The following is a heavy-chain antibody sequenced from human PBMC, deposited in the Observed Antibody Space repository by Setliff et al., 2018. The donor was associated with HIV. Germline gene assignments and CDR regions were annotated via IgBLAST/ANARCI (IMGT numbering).Heavy chain of an antibody. J-gene: IGHJ4*02. CDR2: VYYSGTT. Sequence: SETLSLTCTVSGGSISSSSYYWGWIRQPPGKGLEWIGSVYYSGTTYYNPSLKSRVTISIDTSKNHFSLKVNSVTAADTAVYYCARLGYSIDLRRLDYWGQGAQVTVS. CDR3: ARLGYSIDLRRLDY. V-gene: IGHV4-39*02. D-gene: IGHD6-13*01. CDR1: GGSISSSSYY.